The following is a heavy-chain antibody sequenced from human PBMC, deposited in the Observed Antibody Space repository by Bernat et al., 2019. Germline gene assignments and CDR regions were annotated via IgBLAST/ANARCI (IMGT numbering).Heavy chain of an antibody. D-gene: IGHD6-19*01. CDR3: ARDSSGWYRLVGDY. J-gene: IGHJ4*02. V-gene: IGHV3-30-3*01. Sequence: QVQMVESGGGVVQPGGSLRLSCAVSGFTFSTYAMHWVRQVPGEGLEWVAVISDDGNIKYYADSVKGRFTISRDNSKNTLYMQMNSLRVEDTAVYYCARDSSGWYRLVGDYWGQGTLVTVSS. CDR2: ISDDGNIK. CDR1: GFTFSTYA.